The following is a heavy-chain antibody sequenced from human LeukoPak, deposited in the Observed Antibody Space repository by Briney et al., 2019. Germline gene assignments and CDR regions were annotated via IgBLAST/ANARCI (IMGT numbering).Heavy chain of an antibody. CDR1: GYTLTELS. Sequence: ASVKVSCKVSGYTLTELSMHWVRQAPGKGLEWMGGFDPEDGETIYAQKFQGRVTMTEDTSTDTAYMVLSSLRSEDTAVYYCATLQDVITGTTGSNWFDPWGQGTLVTVSS. V-gene: IGHV1-24*01. J-gene: IGHJ5*02. D-gene: IGHD1-14*01. CDR2: FDPEDGET. CDR3: ATLQDVITGTTGSNWFDP.